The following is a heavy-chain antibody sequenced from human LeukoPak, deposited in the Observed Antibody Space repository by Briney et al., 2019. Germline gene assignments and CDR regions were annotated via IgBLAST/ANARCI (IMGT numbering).Heavy chain of an antibody. Sequence: GASVKVSCKASGGTFSSYAISWVRQAPGQGLEWMGGIIPIFGTANYAQKFQGRVTITTDESTSTAYMELSSLRSEDTAVYYCARAPKYCGGDCYIFDYWGQGTLVTVSS. CDR2: IIPIFGTA. CDR1: GGTFSSYA. J-gene: IGHJ4*02. D-gene: IGHD2-21*01. V-gene: IGHV1-69*05. CDR3: ARAPKYCGGDCYIFDY.